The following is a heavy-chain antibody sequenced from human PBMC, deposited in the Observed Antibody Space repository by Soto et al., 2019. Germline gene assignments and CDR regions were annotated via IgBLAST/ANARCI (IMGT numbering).Heavy chain of an antibody. CDR3: AKTNLEYSSSGHYYYYMDV. D-gene: IGHD6-6*01. V-gene: IGHV4-39*01. J-gene: IGHJ6*03. Sequence: SETLSLTCTVSGGSISSSSYYWGWIRQPPGKGLEWIGSIYYSGSTYYNPSLKSRVTISVDTSKNQFSLKLSSVTAADTAVYYCAKTNLEYSSSGHYYYYMDVWGKGTTVTVSS. CDR2: IYYSGST. CDR1: GGSISSSSYY.